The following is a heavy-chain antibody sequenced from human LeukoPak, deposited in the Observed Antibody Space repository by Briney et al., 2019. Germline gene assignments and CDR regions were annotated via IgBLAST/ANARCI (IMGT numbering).Heavy chain of an antibody. J-gene: IGHJ3*02. Sequence: GGSLRLSCGASGFTFSRYSMNWVRQAPGKGLEWVSSIVGSTSNYIYYADSVKGRFTISRDDAKSSLYLQMNSLIAEDTAVYYCARTYDSSGSNSFDMWGQGTMVTVSS. D-gene: IGHD3-22*01. V-gene: IGHV3-21*01. CDR3: ARTYDSSGSNSFDM. CDR1: GFTFSRYS. CDR2: IVGSTSNYI.